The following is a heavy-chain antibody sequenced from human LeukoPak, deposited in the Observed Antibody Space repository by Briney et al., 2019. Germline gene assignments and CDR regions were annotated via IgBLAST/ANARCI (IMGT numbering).Heavy chain of an antibody. Sequence: GGSLRLSCAASGLTVSSNYMNWVRQAPGKGLEWVSVIYSGGSTYYADSVKGRFTISRDNSKNTLYLQMNSLRAEDTAVYYCAKASGYSYGSGCWGQGTLVTVSS. CDR1: GLTVSSNY. CDR2: IYSGGST. CDR3: AKASGYSYGSGC. J-gene: IGHJ4*02. V-gene: IGHV3-66*01. D-gene: IGHD5-18*01.